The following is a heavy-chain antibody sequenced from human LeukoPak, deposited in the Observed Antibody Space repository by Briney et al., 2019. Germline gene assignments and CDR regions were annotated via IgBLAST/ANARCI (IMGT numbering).Heavy chain of an antibody. J-gene: IGHJ6*02. Sequence: SETLSLTCTVSGGSISSGSYYWSWIRQPAGTGLEWIGRIYTSGSTNYNPSLKSRVTISVDTSKNQFSLKLSSVTAADTAVYYCARSCSSTSCYSYYYGMDAWGQGTTVTVSS. CDR1: GGSISSGSYY. D-gene: IGHD2-2*02. CDR3: ARSCSSTSCYSYYYGMDA. CDR2: IYTSGST. V-gene: IGHV4-61*02.